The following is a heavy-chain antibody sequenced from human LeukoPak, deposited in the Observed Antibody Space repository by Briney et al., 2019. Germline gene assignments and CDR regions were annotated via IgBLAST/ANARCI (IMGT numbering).Heavy chain of an antibody. V-gene: IGHV4-34*01. CDR1: GGSFSAYY. D-gene: IGHD5-24*01. Sequence: SETLSLTCAVYGGSFSAYYWSWIRQSPGKGLEWNGEIHHSGSTKYNPSLKSRVTISVDMSQSQFSLKLTSVTAADTAVYYCATEEGYNAYWGQGILVTVS. J-gene: IGHJ4*02. CDR3: ATEEGYNAY. CDR2: IHHSGST.